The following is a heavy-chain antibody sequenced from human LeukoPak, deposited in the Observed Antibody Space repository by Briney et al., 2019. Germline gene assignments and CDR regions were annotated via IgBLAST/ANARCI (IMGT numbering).Heavy chain of an antibody. CDR3: ERGYNWNYVFDH. D-gene: IGHD1-7*01. Sequence: SETLSLTCTVSGYSICSCYYWGWIRQPPGKGLGWIGCIYHSGRTYYNLSLKSRLHIQVHTPKNQFSLKLHSVTPAHTAVYHCERGYNWNYVFDHWRQGKRVTVSS. J-gene: IGHJ5*02. CDR2: IYHSGRT. CDR1: GYSICSCYY. V-gene: IGHV4-38-2*02.